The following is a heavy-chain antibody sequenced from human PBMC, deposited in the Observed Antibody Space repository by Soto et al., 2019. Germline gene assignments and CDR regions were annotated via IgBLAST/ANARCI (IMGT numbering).Heavy chain of an antibody. CDR1: GFTFSSYA. CDR2: ISYDGSKK. J-gene: IGHJ4*02. V-gene: IGHV3-30-3*01. D-gene: IGHD6-13*01. Sequence: QVQLVESGGGVVQPGRSLRLSCAASGFTFSSYAMHWVRQAPGKGLEWVAVISYDGSKKYYADSVKGRFTIARDNSKMTLYLPMNSARAEDTPVYYCARDSIYSSSWYDYWGQGALVTVSS. CDR3: ARDSIYSSSWYDY.